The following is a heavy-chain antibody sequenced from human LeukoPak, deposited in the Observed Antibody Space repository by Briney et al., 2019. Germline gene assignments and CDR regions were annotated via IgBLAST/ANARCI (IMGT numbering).Heavy chain of an antibody. Sequence: PGGSLRLSCAASGFTFSSYSMNWVRQAPGKGLEWVSSISSSSSYIYYADSVKGRFTISRDNAKNSLYLQINSLRAEDTAVYYCAREREYYDSSGYDGQLDYWGQGTLVTVSS. D-gene: IGHD3-22*01. J-gene: IGHJ4*02. CDR1: GFTFSSYS. CDR3: AREREYYDSSGYDGQLDY. V-gene: IGHV3-21*01. CDR2: ISSSSSYI.